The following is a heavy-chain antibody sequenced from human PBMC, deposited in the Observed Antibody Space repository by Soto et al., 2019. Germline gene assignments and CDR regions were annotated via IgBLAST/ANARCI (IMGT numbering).Heavy chain of an antibody. V-gene: IGHV3-53*01. Sequence: PGGSLRLSCAAFGVTSSSKKYVAWVRQAQGKGLEWVSGLYDVDGSFYADSVRGRFTPSSDSSKTTVYLQMNDLRPDDTAVYYCATWHEREHAYDVWGQGTPVTVSS. D-gene: IGHD1-1*01. CDR1: GVTSSSKKY. J-gene: IGHJ3*01. CDR3: ATWHEREHAYDV. CDR2: LYDVDGS.